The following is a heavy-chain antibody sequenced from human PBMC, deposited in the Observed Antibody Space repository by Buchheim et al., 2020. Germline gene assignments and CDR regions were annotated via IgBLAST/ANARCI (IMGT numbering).Heavy chain of an antibody. J-gene: IGHJ5*02. CDR2: IYYSGST. CDR1: GGSISSSSYY. V-gene: IGHV4-39*07. Sequence: QLQLQESGPGLVKPSETLSLTCTVSGGSISSSSYYWGWIRQPPGKGLEWIGSIYYSGSTYSNPSLKSRVTISVDTSKNQFSLKLSSVTAADTAVYYCARDQGSNYYDSSDQQNWFDPWGQGTL. CDR3: ARDQGSNYYDSSDQQNWFDP. D-gene: IGHD3-22*01.